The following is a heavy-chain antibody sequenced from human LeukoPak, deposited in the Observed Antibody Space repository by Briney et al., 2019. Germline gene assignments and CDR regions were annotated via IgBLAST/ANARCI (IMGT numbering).Heavy chain of an antibody. D-gene: IGHD1-1*01. Sequence: EASVKVSCTASGYTFTGYYMHWVRQAPGQGLEWMGWINPNSGGTNYAQTFQGRVTMTRDTSISTAYMELSRLRSDDTAVYYCARSPGRYQLYYWGQGTLVTVSS. CDR1: GYTFTGYY. CDR3: ARSPGRYQLYY. CDR2: INPNSGGT. V-gene: IGHV1-2*02. J-gene: IGHJ4*02.